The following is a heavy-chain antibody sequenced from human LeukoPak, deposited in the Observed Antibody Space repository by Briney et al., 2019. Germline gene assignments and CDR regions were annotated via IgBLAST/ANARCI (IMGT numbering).Heavy chain of an antibody. Sequence: SETLSLTCTVSGVSITTFFWSWIRQPAGKGLEWIGRIYTSGSTNYNPSLKSRVTISVDTSKNQFSLNLSSVTAADTAVYYCARVYSSGSRAFQHWGQGTLVTVSS. CDR1: GVSITTFF. D-gene: IGHD6-19*01. CDR3: ARVYSSGSRAFQH. V-gene: IGHV4-4*07. J-gene: IGHJ1*01. CDR2: IYTSGST.